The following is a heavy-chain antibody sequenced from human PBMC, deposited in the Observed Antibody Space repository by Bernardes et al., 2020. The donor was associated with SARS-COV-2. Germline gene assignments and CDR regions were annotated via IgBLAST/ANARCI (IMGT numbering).Heavy chain of an antibody. D-gene: IGHD6-19*01. CDR1: GFTFSRFG. CDR3: VKDMDGWTFEY. Sequence: GGSLRLSCGASGFTFSRFGMYWVRQAPGKGPEWVAEIWPDGRRQSYADSVNGRFTISRDNSKNIMYLQMNSLRPEDTAVFYCVKDMDGWTFEYWGQGTLVSVSS. J-gene: IGHJ4*02. V-gene: IGHV3-30*02. CDR2: IWPDGRRQ.